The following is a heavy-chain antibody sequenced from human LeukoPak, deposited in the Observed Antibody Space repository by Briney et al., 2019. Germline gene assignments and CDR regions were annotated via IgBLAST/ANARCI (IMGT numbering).Heavy chain of an antibody. CDR1: GGSISSYY. D-gene: IGHD2-2*01. Sequence: SETLSLTCTVSGGSISSYYWSWIRQPPGKGLEWIGYIYYSGSTNYNPSLKSRVTISVDTSKNQFSLKLSSVTAADTAVYYCARARYCSSTSCYPTPYYFDYWGQGNLVTVSS. J-gene: IGHJ4*02. CDR2: IYYSGST. V-gene: IGHV4-59*01. CDR3: ARARYCSSTSCYPTPYYFDY.